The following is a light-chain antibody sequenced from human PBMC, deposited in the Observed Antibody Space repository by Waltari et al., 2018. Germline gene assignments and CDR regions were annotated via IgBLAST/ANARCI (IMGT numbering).Light chain of an antibody. CDR2: DVT. Sequence: QSVLTQPASVSGSPGQSITISCTGTNSDVGGYNHVSWYQQYPGKAPRLMIYDVTKRPSGVSNRFSGSKSGNTASLTISGLQAEDEADYYCSSYTSSGTLRIFGGGTKVTAL. CDR3: SSYTSSGTLRI. V-gene: IGLV2-14*01. J-gene: IGLJ2*01. CDR1: NSDVGGYNH.